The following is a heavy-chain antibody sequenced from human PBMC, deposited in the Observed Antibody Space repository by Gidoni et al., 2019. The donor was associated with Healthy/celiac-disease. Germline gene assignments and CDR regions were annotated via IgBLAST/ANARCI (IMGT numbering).Heavy chain of an antibody. CDR2: ISYDGSNK. Sequence: QVQLVESGGGVVQPGRSLRLSCAASGFTFSSYGMHWVRQAPGKGLEWVAVISYDGSNKYYADSVKSRFTISRDNSKNTLYLQMNSLRAEDTAVYYCAKLGASDTGGNAFDIWGQGTMVTVSS. V-gene: IGHV3-30*18. CDR1: GFTFSSYG. D-gene: IGHD1-26*01. J-gene: IGHJ3*02. CDR3: AKLGASDTGGNAFDI.